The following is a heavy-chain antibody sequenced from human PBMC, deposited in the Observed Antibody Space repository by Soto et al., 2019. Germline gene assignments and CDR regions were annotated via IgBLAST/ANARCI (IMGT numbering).Heavy chain of an antibody. J-gene: IGHJ4*02. D-gene: IGHD2-15*01. CDR2: IYYSGST. CDR3: ARRGRSWSPWCFGY. CDR1: GGTISNYD. V-gene: IGHV4-59*08. Sequence: PSVTLRLPRTVAGGTISNYDWSWIRQTPRKGLEWIGYIYYSGSTNYNPSLKRRVTISVGTSKNQFSLKFSPVTAADTAVYYCARRGRSWSPWCFGYWGQPTLVTGSS.